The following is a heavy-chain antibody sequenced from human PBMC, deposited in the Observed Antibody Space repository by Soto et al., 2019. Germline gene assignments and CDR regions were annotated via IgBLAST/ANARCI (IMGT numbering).Heavy chain of an antibody. V-gene: IGHV1-69*12. Sequence: VQLVQSGAEVKKPGSSVKVSCKASGGTFSSYAISWVRQAPGQGLEWMGGIIPIFGTANYAQKFQGRVTITADESTSTAYMELSSLRSEDTAVYYCARGPHGSRGSPAYYGMDVWGQGTTVTVSS. CDR2: IIPIFGTA. D-gene: IGHD2-15*01. CDR3: ARGPHGSRGSPAYYGMDV. J-gene: IGHJ6*02. CDR1: GGTFSSYA.